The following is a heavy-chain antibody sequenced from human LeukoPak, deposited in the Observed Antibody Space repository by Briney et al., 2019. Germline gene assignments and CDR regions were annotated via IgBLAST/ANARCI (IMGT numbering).Heavy chain of an antibody. V-gene: IGHV1-2*02. CDR1: VYTFTGYY. J-gene: IGHJ4*02. CDR2: INPNSGGT. CDR3: AREYCSGGSCPIDY. Sequence: SSVTVSCKDSVYTFTGYYMHWVRQAPGQGHEWMGWINPNSGGTNYAQKFQGRVTMTRGTSISTAYMELSRLRSDDTAVYYCAREYCSGGSCPIDYWGQGTLVTVSS. D-gene: IGHD2-15*01.